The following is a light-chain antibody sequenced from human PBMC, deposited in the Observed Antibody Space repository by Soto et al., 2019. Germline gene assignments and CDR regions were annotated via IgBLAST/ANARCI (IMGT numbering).Light chain of an antibody. CDR2: EVS. CDR3: SSYSSSSTLV. J-gene: IGLJ1*01. Sequence: QSVLTQPRSVSGSPGQSVTISCTGTSSDVGGYNYVSWFQQHPGKAPKLMISEVSNRPSGVSNRFSASKSGNTASLTISGLQSEDEATYYCSSYSSSSTLVFGTGTKVTVL. CDR1: SSDVGGYNY. V-gene: IGLV2-14*01.